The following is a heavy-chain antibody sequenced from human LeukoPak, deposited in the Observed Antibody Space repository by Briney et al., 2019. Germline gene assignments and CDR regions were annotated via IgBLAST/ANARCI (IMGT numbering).Heavy chain of an antibody. Sequence: SETLSLTCTVSGGSIRSCYWSWIRQPPGKGLEWIGHIYHSGSTNYNPSLKSRVTMSVDTSKNQFSLKLSSVTAADTAVYYCARHYDSGSYPLDYWGQGALVTVSS. CDR2: IYHSGST. J-gene: IGHJ4*02. CDR3: ARHYDSGSYPLDY. D-gene: IGHD3-10*01. CDR1: GGSIRSCY. V-gene: IGHV4-59*08.